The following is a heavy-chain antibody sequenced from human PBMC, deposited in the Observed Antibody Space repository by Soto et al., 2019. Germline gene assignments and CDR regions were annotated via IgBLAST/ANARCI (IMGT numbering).Heavy chain of an antibody. J-gene: IGHJ6*02. CDR3: AHSLYARYNYGMDV. Sequence: QITLKESGPPLVKPTQTLTLTCTFSGFSLSTSGVGVGWIRQPPGKALEWLALIYWDDDKRYSPSLKSRRTITKDTSKNQVVLTMTNMDPVDTATYYCAHSLYARYNYGMDVWGQGTTVTVSS. CDR2: IYWDDDK. D-gene: IGHD2-8*01. CDR1: GFSLSTSGVG. V-gene: IGHV2-5*02.